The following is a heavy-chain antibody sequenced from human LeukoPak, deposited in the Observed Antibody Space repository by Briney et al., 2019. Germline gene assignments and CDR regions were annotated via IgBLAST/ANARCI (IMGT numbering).Heavy chain of an antibody. Sequence: SETLSLTCAVYGGSFSGYYWSWIRQPPGKGLEWIGEINHSGSTNYNPSLKSRVTISVDTSKNQFSLKLSSVTAADTAVYYCARHGTMVRLDPWGQGTLVTVSS. J-gene: IGHJ5*02. CDR1: GGSFSGYY. CDR3: ARHGTMVRLDP. CDR2: INHSGST. V-gene: IGHV4-34*01. D-gene: IGHD3-10*01.